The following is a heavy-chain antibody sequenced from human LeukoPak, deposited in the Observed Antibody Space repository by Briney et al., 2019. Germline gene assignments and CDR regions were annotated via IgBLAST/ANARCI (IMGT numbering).Heavy chain of an antibody. J-gene: IGHJ4*02. V-gene: IGHV1-18*01. CDR2: ISAYNGNT. D-gene: IGHD6-13*01. CDR1: GYTFTSYG. CDR3: ARVHSSSWNYYFDY. Sequence: GASVEVSCKASGYTFTSYGISWVRQAPGQGLEWMGWISAYNGNTNYAQKLQGRVTMTTDTSTSTAYMELRSLRSDDTAVYYCARVHSSSWNYYFDYWGQGTLVTVSS.